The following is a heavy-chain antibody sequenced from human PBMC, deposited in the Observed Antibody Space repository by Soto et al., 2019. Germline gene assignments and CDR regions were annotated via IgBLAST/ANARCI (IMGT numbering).Heavy chain of an antibody. CDR1: GYTFTSYG. CDR3: ARDLPDYGGPARELYYYYYGMDV. D-gene: IGHD4-17*01. V-gene: IGHV1-18*01. CDR2: ISAYNGNT. J-gene: IGHJ6*02. Sequence: GASVKVSCKASGYTFTSYGISWVRQAPGQGLEWMGWISAYNGNTNYAQKLQGRVTMTTDTSTSTAYMELRSLRSDDTAVYYCARDLPDYGGPARELYYYYYGMDVWGQGTTVTVSS.